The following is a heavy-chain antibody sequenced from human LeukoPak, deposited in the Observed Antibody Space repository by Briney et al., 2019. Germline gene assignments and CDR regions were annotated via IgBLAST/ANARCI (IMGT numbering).Heavy chain of an antibody. CDR3: AKDGDLYGHADY. J-gene: IGHJ4*02. Sequence: SGGSLRLSCAASGFTFSSYAMSWVRQVPGKGLEWVSVISGSGDNTYYADSVKGRFTISRDNSKKTLYLQMNSLRAEDSAVYYCAKDGDLYGHADYWGQGTLVTVSS. V-gene: IGHV3-23*01. D-gene: IGHD4-17*01. CDR2: ISGSGDNT. CDR1: GFTFSSYA.